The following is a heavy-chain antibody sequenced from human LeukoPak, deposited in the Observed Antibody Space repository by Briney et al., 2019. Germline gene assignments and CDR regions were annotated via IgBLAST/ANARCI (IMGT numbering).Heavy chain of an antibody. CDR2: IYPGDSDT. Sequence: GGSLKISCKGSGYSFTSYWIGWVRQMPGKGLEWMGIIYPGDSDTRYSPSFQGQVTISADKSISTAYLQWSSLKASDTAMYYCARHVEVRGVIIYYYMDVWGKGTTVTVSS. D-gene: IGHD3-10*01. CDR3: ARHVEVRGVIIYYYMDV. V-gene: IGHV5-51*01. J-gene: IGHJ6*03. CDR1: GYSFTSYW.